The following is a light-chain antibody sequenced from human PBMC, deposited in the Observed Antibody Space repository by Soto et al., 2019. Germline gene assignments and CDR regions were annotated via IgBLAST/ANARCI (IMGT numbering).Light chain of an antibody. CDR3: QQYGRPPLT. V-gene: IGKV3-20*01. J-gene: IGKJ4*01. Sequence: EIVLTQSPGTLSLSPGDRATLSCRASQSVSTNNFAWYQQRPGQAPRLLIYAASSRATGIPDRFSGSGSGTDFTLTISRLEPEDFALYYCQQYGRPPLTFGGGTKVDIK. CDR1: QSVSTNN. CDR2: AAS.